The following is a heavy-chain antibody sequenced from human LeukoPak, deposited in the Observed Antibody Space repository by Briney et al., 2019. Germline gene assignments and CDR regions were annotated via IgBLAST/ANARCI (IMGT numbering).Heavy chain of an antibody. Sequence: GGSLRLSCAASGVTFSSYAMHWVRQAPGKGLQWVAVISFDGSEKHFADSVKGRFTISRDNSKNTLDLQMNSLRAEDTAVYYCAKEWSDLVLATKYYFDYWGQGTLVTVSS. D-gene: IGHD3-3*02. CDR3: AKEWSDLVLATKYYFDY. CDR1: GVTFSSYA. J-gene: IGHJ4*02. CDR2: ISFDGSEK. V-gene: IGHV3-30-3*01.